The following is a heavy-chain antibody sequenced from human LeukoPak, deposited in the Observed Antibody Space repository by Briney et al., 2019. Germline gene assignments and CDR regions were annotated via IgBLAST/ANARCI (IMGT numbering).Heavy chain of an antibody. J-gene: IGHJ5*02. Sequence: SETLSLTCTVSGGSISSYYWSWIRQPPGKGLEWIGYIYYSGSTNYNPFLKSRVTISVDTSKNQFSLKLSSVTAADTAVYYCAREGDSDWFDPWGQGTLVTVSS. CDR1: GGSISSYY. CDR3: AREGDSDWFDP. CDR2: IYYSGST. D-gene: IGHD3-16*01. V-gene: IGHV4-59*01.